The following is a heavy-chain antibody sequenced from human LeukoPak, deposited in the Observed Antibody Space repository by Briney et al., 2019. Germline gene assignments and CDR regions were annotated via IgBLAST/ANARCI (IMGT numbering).Heavy chain of an antibody. CDR3: AKSDSYYFDY. V-gene: IGHV3-23*01. CDR1: GFTFSSYA. D-gene: IGHD2-21*02. J-gene: IGHJ4*02. Sequence: GGSLRLSCAASGFTFSSYAMSWVRQAPGKGLEWVSAISGSGGSTYYADSVKGRFTISRDNPKNTLYLQMNSLRAEDTAVHYCAKSDSYYFDYWGQGTLVTVSS. CDR2: ISGSGGST.